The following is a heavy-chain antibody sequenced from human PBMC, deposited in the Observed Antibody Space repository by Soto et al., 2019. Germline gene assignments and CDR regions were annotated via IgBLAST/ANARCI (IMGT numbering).Heavy chain of an antibody. D-gene: IGHD4-17*01. J-gene: IGHJ4*02. CDR3: ARASRVTTSGTTAYYFDY. V-gene: IGHV4-31*03. CDR1: GGSISSGDYF. Sequence: PSETLSLTCTVSGGSISSGDYFWTWIRQHPGKGLEWIGYISKSGGTYDSPSLKSRVSLSVDTSQNLFSLKVTSVTAADTATYYCARASRVTTSGTTAYYFDYWGQGTPVTVSS. CDR2: ISKSGGT.